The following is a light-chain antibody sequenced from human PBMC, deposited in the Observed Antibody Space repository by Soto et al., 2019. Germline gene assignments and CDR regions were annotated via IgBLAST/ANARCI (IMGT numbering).Light chain of an antibody. CDR3: SSYAGNYNFFYV. J-gene: IGLJ1*01. CDR2: EVN. Sequence: QSVLSQPPSASGSRGESFTISFSGTSSDVAGYNYVSWYQQHPGKAPKLMIYEVNKRPSGVPDRFSGSKSGNTASLTVSGLQAEDEADYYCSSYAGNYNFFYVFGTGT. CDR1: SSDVAGYNY. V-gene: IGLV2-8*01.